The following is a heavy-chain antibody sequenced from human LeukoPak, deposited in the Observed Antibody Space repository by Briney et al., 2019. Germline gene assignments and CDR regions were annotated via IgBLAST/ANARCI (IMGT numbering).Heavy chain of an antibody. CDR2: IRYDGNNK. J-gene: IGHJ4*02. Sequence: TGGSLRLPCAASGFTFSDYSMHWVGQAPGKGLNWVAFIRYDGNNKYYADSVKGRFTISRDNSKNMLYLEMNSLSTEDTAVYYCAKVRYCSGVNCYPDDNWGQGTLVTVSS. V-gene: IGHV3-30*02. CDR3: AKVRYCSGVNCYPDDN. CDR1: GFTFSDYS. D-gene: IGHD2-15*01.